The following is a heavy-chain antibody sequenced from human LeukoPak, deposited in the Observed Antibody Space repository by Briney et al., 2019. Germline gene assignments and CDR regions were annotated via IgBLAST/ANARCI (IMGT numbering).Heavy chain of an antibody. J-gene: IGHJ4*02. Sequence: PGGSLRLSCAASGFTFSSYTMNWVRQAPGKGLEWVAGIKQDGSEKHYVDSVKGRFTISRDNAKNSLYLQMNSLRVEDTAVYYCAPYSTSQGSLDYWGQGTLVTVSS. D-gene: IGHD2/OR15-2a*01. CDR2: IKQDGSEK. CDR1: GFTFSSYT. V-gene: IGHV3-7*01. CDR3: APYSTSQGSLDY.